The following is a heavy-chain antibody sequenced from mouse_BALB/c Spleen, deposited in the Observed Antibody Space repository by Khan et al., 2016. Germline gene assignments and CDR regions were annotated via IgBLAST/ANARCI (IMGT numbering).Heavy chain of an antibody. CDR1: GDSITSGY. Sequence: EVQLQESGPSLVKPSQTLSLTCSVTGDSITSGYWTWIRKFPGNKLEYMGYISYSGGTYYNPSLKSRISITRDTSENQYFLQLNSVTSEDTATYXCAGYDGYYLDVWGAGTTVTVSS. CDR3: AGYDGYYLDV. V-gene: IGHV3-8*02. J-gene: IGHJ1*01. D-gene: IGHD2-3*01. CDR2: ISYSGGT.